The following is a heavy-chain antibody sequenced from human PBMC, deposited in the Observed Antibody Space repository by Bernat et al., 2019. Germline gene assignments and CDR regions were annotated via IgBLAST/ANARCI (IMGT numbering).Heavy chain of an antibody. CDR1: GYTFTSYG. CDR2: ISAYNGNT. J-gene: IGHJ6*02. D-gene: IGHD1-1*01. CDR3: ARAQYNWNADYYYYGMDV. Sequence: QVQLVQSGAEVKKPGASVKVSCKASGYTFTSYGISWVRQVPGQGLEWMGWISAYNGNTNYAQKLQGRVTMTTDTSTSTAYMELRSLRSDDTAVYYCARAQYNWNADYYYYGMDVWGQGTTVTVSS. V-gene: IGHV1-18*04.